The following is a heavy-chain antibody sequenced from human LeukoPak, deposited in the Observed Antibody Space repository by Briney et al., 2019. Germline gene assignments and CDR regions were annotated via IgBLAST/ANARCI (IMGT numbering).Heavy chain of an antibody. V-gene: IGHV3-48*01. CDR2: ISSSGTSI. J-gene: IGHJ4*02. Sequence: GGSLRLSCAASGFIFKSYYMNWVRQAPGKGLEWVSLISSSGTSIYYTDSVKGRFTISRDNAQNPLYLQMNSLRAEDTAEYYCARSTGGYDGLFDYWGQGTLVTVSS. CDR1: GFIFKSYY. D-gene: IGHD5-12*01. CDR3: ARSTGGYDGLFDY.